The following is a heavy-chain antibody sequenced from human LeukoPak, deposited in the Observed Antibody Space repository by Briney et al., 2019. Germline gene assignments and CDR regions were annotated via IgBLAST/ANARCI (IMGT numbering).Heavy chain of an antibody. CDR3: ASLGEYSSSWYDY. J-gene: IGHJ4*02. D-gene: IGHD6-13*01. Sequence: PSETLSLTCTVSGGSISSYYWSWIRQPPGKGLEGIGYIYYSGSTNYDPSLKSRVTISVDTSKNQFSLKLSSVTAADTAVYYCASLGEYSSSWYDYWGQGTLVTVSS. CDR1: GGSISSYY. CDR2: IYYSGST. V-gene: IGHV4-59*01.